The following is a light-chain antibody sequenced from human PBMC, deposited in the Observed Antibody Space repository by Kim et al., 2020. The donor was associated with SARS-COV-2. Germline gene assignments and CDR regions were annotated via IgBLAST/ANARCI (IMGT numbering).Light chain of an antibody. CDR3: QQRSNWPLT. CDR2: DTS. CDR1: QSVSSY. Sequence: LSPGERATLSCRARQSVSSYLAWYQQRPGQAPRLLIYDTSNRATDIPARFSGSGSGTDFTLTISSLEPEDFAVYYCQQRSNWPLTFGGGTKVDIK. V-gene: IGKV3-11*01. J-gene: IGKJ4*01.